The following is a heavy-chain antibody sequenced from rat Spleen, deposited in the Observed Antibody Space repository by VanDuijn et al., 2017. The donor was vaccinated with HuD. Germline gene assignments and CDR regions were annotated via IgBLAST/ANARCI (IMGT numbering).Heavy chain of an antibody. CDR2: ITDSGGST. CDR3: TTGVY. Sequence: EVQLVEAGGGLVQPGRSLKVPCVASGFTFSNFAMAWVRQAPTKGLEWVASITDSGGSTYYRDYVKGRFTISRDNARNTLYLQMESLRSEDTATYYCTTGVYWGQGVMVTVSS. CDR1: GFTFSNFA. J-gene: IGHJ2*01. V-gene: IGHV5-27*01.